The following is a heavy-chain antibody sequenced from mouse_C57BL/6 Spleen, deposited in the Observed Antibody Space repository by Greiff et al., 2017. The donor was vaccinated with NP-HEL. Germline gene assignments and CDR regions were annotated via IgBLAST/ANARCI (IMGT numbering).Heavy chain of an antibody. CDR3: ASIYGYGSSYEGYFDY. D-gene: IGHD1-1*01. V-gene: IGHV1-39*01. Sequence: VQLKESGPELVKPGASVKISCKASGYSFTDYNMNWVKQSNGKSLEWIGVINPNYGTTSYNQKFKGKATLTVDQSSSTAYMQLNSLTSEDSAVYYCASIYGYGSSYEGYFDYWGQGTTLTVSS. CDR2: INPNYGTT. CDR1: GYSFTDYN. J-gene: IGHJ2*01.